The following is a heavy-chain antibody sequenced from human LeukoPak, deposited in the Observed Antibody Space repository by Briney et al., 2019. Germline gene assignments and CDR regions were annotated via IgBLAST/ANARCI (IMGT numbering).Heavy chain of an antibody. CDR3: TTNTYCSSTSCYYYYYMDV. Sequence: GGSLRLSCAASGFTFSSYGMHWVRQAPGKGLEWVAVISYDGSNKYYADSVKGRFTISRDDSKNTLYLQMNSLKTEDTAVYYCTTNTYCSSTSCYYYYYMDVWGKGTTVTVSS. V-gene: IGHV3-30*03. CDR2: ISYDGSNK. D-gene: IGHD2-2*01. CDR1: GFTFSSYG. J-gene: IGHJ6*03.